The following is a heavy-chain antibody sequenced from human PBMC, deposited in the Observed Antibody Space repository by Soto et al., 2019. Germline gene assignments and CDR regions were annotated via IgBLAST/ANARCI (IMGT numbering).Heavy chain of an antibody. Sequence: EVQLVESGGGLVKPGGSLRLSCAASGFNFNSYTINWVRQAPGKRLEWLSSISSSGYIFSTDSVGGRFTISRDNAKNSVYLQINSLRAEDTAVYFCARDCSGGNCYPGMDVWGQGTTVTVSS. CDR1: GFNFNSYT. J-gene: IGHJ6*02. V-gene: IGHV3-21*01. CDR2: ISSSGYI. D-gene: IGHD2-15*01. CDR3: ARDCSGGNCYPGMDV.